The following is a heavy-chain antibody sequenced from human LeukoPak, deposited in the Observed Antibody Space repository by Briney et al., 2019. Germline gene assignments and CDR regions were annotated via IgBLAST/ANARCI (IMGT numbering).Heavy chain of an antibody. D-gene: IGHD6-25*01. CDR1: VFTFSSYS. V-gene: IGHV3-48*01. Sequence: GGSLRLSCAASVFTFSSYSMNWVRQAPGKGLEWVSYISTSGSTIYYADSVKGRFTISRDNAKNSLYLQMNSLRAGDTAVYYCARDRGRYYMDVWGKGTTVTISS. J-gene: IGHJ6*03. CDR3: ARDRGRYYMDV. CDR2: ISTSGSTI.